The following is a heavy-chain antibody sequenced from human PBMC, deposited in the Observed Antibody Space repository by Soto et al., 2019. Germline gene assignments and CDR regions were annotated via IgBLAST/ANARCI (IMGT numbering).Heavy chain of an antibody. CDR1: GGSIRNSDYY. CDR3: ARXSSYRNYYGSGLNGLDV. CDR2: IYYSGSA. J-gene: IGHJ6*02. Sequence: PSGTLSLTCIVSGGSIRNSDYYWGWIRQPPGKGLEWIGTIYYSGSAFHNPSLRSRLTMSVDTSKGQFSLKLSFVTAADTAIYYCARXSSYRNYYGSGLNGLDVWGQGTTVTVSS. V-gene: IGHV4-39*01. D-gene: IGHD3-10*01.